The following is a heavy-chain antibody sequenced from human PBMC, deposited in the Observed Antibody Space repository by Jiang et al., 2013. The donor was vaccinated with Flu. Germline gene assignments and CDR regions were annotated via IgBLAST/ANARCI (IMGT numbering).Heavy chain of an antibody. V-gene: IGHV5-51*01. J-gene: IGHJ5*02. Sequence: SYWIGWVRQSSPGKAWSGWGSSILVTLIPRYSPSFQGQVTISADKSISTAYLQWSSLKASDTAMYYCARQGAYCGGDCYRNWFDPWGQGTLVTVSS. CDR3: ARQGAYCGGDCYRNWFDP. CDR2: SILVTLIP. D-gene: IGHD2-21*01. CDR1: SYW.